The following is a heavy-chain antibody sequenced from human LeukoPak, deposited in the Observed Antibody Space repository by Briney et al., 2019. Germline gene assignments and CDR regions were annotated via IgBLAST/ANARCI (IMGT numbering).Heavy chain of an antibody. CDR1: GGSFSGYY. D-gene: IGHD4-23*01. CDR3: ARVSRGNSVGGDY. J-gene: IGHJ4*02. Sequence: SETLSLTCAVYGGSFSGYYWSWVRQPPGKGLEWIGEINHSGSTNYNPSLKSRVTISLDTSKNQFSLKLSSVTAADTAMYYCARVSRGNSVGGDYWGQGTLVTVSS. CDR2: INHSGST. V-gene: IGHV4-34*01.